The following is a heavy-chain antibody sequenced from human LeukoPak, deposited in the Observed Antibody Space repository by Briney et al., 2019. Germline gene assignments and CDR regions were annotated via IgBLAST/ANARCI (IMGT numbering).Heavy chain of an antibody. D-gene: IGHD6-13*01. J-gene: IGHJ4*02. V-gene: IGHV3-33*01. Sequence: GGSLRLSCAASGFTFCSYGMHWVRQAPGKGLEWVAVIWYDGSNKYYADSVKGRFTISRDNSKNTLYLQMNSLRAEDTAVYYCARGFLRYSSSWYGYWGQGTLVTVSS. CDR1: GFTFCSYG. CDR3: ARGFLRYSSSWYGY. CDR2: IWYDGSNK.